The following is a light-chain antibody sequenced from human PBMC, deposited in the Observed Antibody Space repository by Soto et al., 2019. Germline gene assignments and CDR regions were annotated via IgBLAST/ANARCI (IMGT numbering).Light chain of an antibody. CDR2: GAS. CDR1: QSISTS. CDR3: QQYSNRPLT. Sequence: DIQMTQSPSSLSASVGDRVTITCRTSQSISTSLNWYQQRPGKAPEVLIYGASSLPSGVPSRFSGGGSGTDFTLTISSLQPEDFATYYCQQYSNRPLTFGQGTKVEIK. J-gene: IGKJ1*01. V-gene: IGKV1-39*01.